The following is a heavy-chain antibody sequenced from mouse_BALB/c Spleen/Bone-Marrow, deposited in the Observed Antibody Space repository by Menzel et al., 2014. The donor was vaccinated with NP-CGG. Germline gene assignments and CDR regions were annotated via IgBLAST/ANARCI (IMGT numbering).Heavy chain of an antibody. J-gene: IGHJ3*01. CDR1: GFTFSSSG. Sequence: DVKLVESGGGLVQPGGSRKLSCAASGFTFSSSGMHWVRQAPEKGLEWVAYISSGSSTIYYADTVKGRFTISRDNPKNTLFLQMTSLRSEDTAMYYCARGDLLRGFAYWGQGTLVTVSA. CDR2: ISSGSSTI. CDR3: ARGDLLRGFAY. D-gene: IGHD1-1*01. V-gene: IGHV5-17*02.